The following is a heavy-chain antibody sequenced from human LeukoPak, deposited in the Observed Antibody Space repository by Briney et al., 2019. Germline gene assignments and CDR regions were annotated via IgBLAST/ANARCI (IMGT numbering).Heavy chain of an antibody. CDR1: GGSFSGYY. CDR2: INHSGST. CDR3: ARVERVPERQYSSSWYEIRYYYYYYMDV. J-gene: IGHJ6*03. V-gene: IGHV4-34*01. D-gene: IGHD6-13*01. Sequence: SETLSLTCAVYGGSFSGYYWSWIRQPPGKGLEWIGEINHSGSTNYNPSLKSRVTISVDTSKNQFSLKLSSVTAADTAVYYCARVERVPERQYSSSWYEIRYYYYYYMDVWGKGTTVTVSS.